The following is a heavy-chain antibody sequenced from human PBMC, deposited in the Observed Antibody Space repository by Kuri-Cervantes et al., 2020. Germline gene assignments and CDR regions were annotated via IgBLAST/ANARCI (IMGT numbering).Heavy chain of an antibody. CDR3: ARDFAPTVTTGWFDP. CDR1: GFTFSSYA. Sequence: LKISCAASGFTFSSYAMHWVRQAPGKGLEWVAVISYDGSNKYYADSVKGRFTISRDNSKNTLYLQMNSLRAEDTAVYYCARDFAPTVTTGWFDPWGQGTLVTVSS. D-gene: IGHD4-11*01. V-gene: IGHV3-30-3*01. CDR2: ISYDGSNK. J-gene: IGHJ5*02.